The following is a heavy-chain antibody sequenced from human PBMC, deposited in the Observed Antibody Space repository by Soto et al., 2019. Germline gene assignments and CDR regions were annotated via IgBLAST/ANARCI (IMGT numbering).Heavy chain of an antibody. CDR3: VRLIGSSWLDS. D-gene: IGHD6-13*01. CDR1: GASVSSYSST. V-gene: IGHV6-1*01. J-gene: IGHJ5*01. Sequence: SQTLSLTCAISGASVSSYSSTWNWIRHSPSIGLEWLGRTYYTSKWYYDYAVSVKSRITINPDTSNNQLSLHLNSVIPDDTAVYYCVRLIGSSWLDSWGQGTLVTVSS. CDR2: TYYTSKWYY.